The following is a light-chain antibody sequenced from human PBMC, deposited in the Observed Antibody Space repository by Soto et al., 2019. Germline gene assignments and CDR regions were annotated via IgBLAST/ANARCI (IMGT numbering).Light chain of an antibody. CDR3: SSYAGSNNFPYV. J-gene: IGLJ1*01. CDR1: RSDVGGYNY. V-gene: IGLV2-8*01. CDR2: EVS. Sequence: QSVLTQPPSASGSPGQSVTLSCTGTRSDVGGYNYVSWYQQHPGKAPKLIVYEVSKRPSGVPDRFSGSKSGNTASLTVSGLQAEDEADYYCSSYAGSNNFPYVFGTGTKVTVL.